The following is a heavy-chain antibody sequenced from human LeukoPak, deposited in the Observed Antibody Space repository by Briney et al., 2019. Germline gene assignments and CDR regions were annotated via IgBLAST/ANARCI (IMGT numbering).Heavy chain of an antibody. V-gene: IGHV1-69*05. CDR1: GGTFSSYA. Sequence: GASVKVFCKASGGTFSSYAISWVRQAPGQGLEWMGGIIPIFGTANYAQKFQGRATITTDESTSTAYMELSSLRSDDTAIYYCATGRYGCSYPYELEYWGQGTLVTVTS. J-gene: IGHJ4*02. CDR2: IIPIFGTA. D-gene: IGHD5-18*01. CDR3: ATGRYGCSYPYELEY.